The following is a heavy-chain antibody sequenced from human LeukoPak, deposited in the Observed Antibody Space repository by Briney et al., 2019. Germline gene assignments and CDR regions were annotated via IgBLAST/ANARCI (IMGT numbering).Heavy chain of an antibody. Sequence: SQTLSLTCAISGDSVSSNSAAWNWIRQSPSRGLEWLGRTYYRSKWYNDYAVSVKSRITINPDTSKNQFSLKLSSVTAADTAVYYCARYDITIFGVVILGNNWFDPWGQGTLVTVSS. D-gene: IGHD3-3*01. V-gene: IGHV6-1*01. CDR2: TYYRSKWYN. CDR3: ARYDITIFGVVILGNNWFDP. J-gene: IGHJ5*02. CDR1: GDSVSSNSAA.